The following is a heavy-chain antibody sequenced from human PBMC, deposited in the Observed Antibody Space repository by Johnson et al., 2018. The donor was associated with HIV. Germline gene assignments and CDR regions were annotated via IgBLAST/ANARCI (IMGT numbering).Heavy chain of an antibody. CDR2: ISWNNRSI. D-gene: IGHD3-22*01. CDR3: AKGGGYGEDDAFDI. Sequence: VESGGGLVQPGRSLRLSCAASGFTFDDYALHWVRQAPGKGLEWVSGISWNNRSIGYADSVKGRFTISRDNAKNSLYLQMNSLRAEDTAVYYCAKGGGYGEDDAFDIGGQGTTVTVSS. V-gene: IGHV3-9*01. J-gene: IGHJ3*02. CDR1: GFTFDDYA.